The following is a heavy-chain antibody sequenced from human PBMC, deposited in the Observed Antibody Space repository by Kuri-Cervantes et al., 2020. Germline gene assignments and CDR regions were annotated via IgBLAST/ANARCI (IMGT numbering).Heavy chain of an antibody. D-gene: IGHD3-22*01. CDR2: IKEDGSER. Sequence: GGSLRLSCAASGFTFSSYGMHWVRQAPGKGLEWVANIKEDGSERKYMDSMEGRFTISRDNAKNSLYLQMSSLRAEDTALYYCARIYKYDNKNYYRWFDYWGQGTLVTVSS. V-gene: IGHV3-7*01. CDR1: GFTFSSYG. CDR3: ARIYKYDNKNYYRWFDY. J-gene: IGHJ4*02.